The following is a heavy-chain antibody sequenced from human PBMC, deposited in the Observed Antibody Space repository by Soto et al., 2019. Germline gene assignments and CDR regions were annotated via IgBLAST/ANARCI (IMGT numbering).Heavy chain of an antibody. V-gene: IGHV4-38-2*01. CDR1: GYSISSGYY. D-gene: IGHD1-7*01. CDR3: ARGAMVELRRGNQNWFDP. CDR2: IYHSGST. J-gene: IGHJ5*02. Sequence: PSETLSLTCAVSGYSISSGYYWGWIRQPPGKGLEWIGSIYHSGSTYYNPSLKSRVTISVDTSKNQFSLKLSSVTAADTAVYYCARGAMVELRRGNQNWFDPWGQGTLVTVSS.